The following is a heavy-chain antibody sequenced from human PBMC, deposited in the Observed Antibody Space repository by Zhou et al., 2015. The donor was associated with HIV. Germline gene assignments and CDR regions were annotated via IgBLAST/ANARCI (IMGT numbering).Heavy chain of an antibody. J-gene: IGHJ4*02. Sequence: QVQLVESGGGLVKPGGSLRLSCAASGFTFSDHYMSWIRQGPGKGLEWVSYISGSGGIIYYGDSVKGRCTISRDNARNSLYLQMSSLRAEDTALYYCARAGTDWILDSWGQGTLVTVSS. V-gene: IGHV3-11*04. CDR2: ISGSGGII. D-gene: IGHD3-9*01. CDR3: ARAGTDWILDS. CDR1: GFTFSDHY.